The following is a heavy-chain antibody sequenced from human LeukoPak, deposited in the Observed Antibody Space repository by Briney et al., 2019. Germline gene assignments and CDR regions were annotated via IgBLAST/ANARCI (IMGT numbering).Heavy chain of an antibody. CDR3: APRYCSGGGCYSWFDP. D-gene: IGHD2-15*01. CDR2: INHSGST. Sequence: SETLSLTCAVYGGSLSGYKCSWIRQPPGKRLEWIGEINHSGSTNYNPSLKSRIIISVGTSKNQFSLKLSSVTAADTAVYYCAPRYCSGGGCYSWFDPWGQGNLVTVSS. V-gene: IGHV4-34*01. J-gene: IGHJ5*02. CDR1: GGSLSGYK.